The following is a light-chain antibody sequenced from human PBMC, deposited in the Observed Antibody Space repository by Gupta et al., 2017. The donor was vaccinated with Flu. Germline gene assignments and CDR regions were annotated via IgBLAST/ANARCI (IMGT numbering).Light chain of an antibody. Sequence: SSLSASVGDRVTISCRASQDITNSLVWYQHKPGKSPKLLIYAASTLQLGVSSRFSGSGSGTDFTLTISGLQPEDVATYYCQKYNKAPPLTFGHGTKVDI. CDR1: QDITNS. V-gene: IGKV1-27*01. CDR3: QKYNKAPPLT. J-gene: IGKJ3*01. CDR2: AAS.